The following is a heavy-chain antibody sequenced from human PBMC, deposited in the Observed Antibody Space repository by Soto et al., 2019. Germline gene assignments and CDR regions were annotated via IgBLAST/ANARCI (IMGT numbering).Heavy chain of an antibody. Sequence: SETLSLTCTVSGGSISSGGYYWSWSRQHPGKGLEWIGYIYYSGSTYYNPSLKSRVTISVDTSKNQFSLKLSSVTAADTAVYYCARLYYDILTGPLLGFDYWGQGTLVTVSS. CDR2: IYYSGST. V-gene: IGHV4-31*03. J-gene: IGHJ4*02. CDR3: ARLYYDILTGPLLGFDY. CDR1: GGSISSGGYY. D-gene: IGHD3-9*01.